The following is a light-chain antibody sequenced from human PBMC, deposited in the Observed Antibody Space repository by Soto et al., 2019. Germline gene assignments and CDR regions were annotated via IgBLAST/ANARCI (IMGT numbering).Light chain of an antibody. CDR3: SSYTRSSTYV. CDR2: EVT. CDR1: GSDVGGYDY. V-gene: IGLV2-14*01. Sequence: QSALTHPASVSGSPGQSITISCTGTGSDVGGYDYVSWYQHHPGKAPKVMIYEVTNRPSGVSNRFSGSKSGNTASLTISGLLAGDEADYYCSSYTRSSTYVLGNGTKVNV. J-gene: IGLJ1*01.